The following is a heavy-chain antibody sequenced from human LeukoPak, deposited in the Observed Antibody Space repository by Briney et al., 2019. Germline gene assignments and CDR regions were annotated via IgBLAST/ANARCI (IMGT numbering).Heavy chain of an antibody. V-gene: IGHV1-2*06. D-gene: IGHD2-15*01. Sequence: GASVKVSCKASGYTFTGYYMHWVRQAPGQGLEWVGRINPNSGGTNYAQKFQGRFTMTRDTSISTAYMELSRLRSDDTAVYYCARTRYCSGGSCYSYYFDYWGQGTLVTVSS. CDR2: INPNSGGT. CDR3: ARTRYCSGGSCYSYYFDY. CDR1: GYTFTGYY. J-gene: IGHJ4*02.